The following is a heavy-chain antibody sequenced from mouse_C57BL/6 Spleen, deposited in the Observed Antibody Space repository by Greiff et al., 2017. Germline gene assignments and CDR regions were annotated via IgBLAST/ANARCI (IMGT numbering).Heavy chain of an antibody. CDR3: ATYGSSYGFDY. D-gene: IGHD1-1*01. Sequence: EVQLQESGPGLVKPSQSLSLTCSVTGYSITSGYYWNWIRQFPGNKLEWMGYISYDGSNNYNPSLKNRISITRDTSKNQFFLKLNSVTTEDTATYYCATYGSSYGFDYWGQGTTLTVSS. J-gene: IGHJ2*01. CDR1: GYSITSGYY. CDR2: ISYDGSN. V-gene: IGHV3-6*01.